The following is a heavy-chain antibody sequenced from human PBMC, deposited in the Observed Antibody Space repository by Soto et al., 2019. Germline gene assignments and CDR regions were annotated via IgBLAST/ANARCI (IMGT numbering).Heavy chain of an antibody. V-gene: IGHV3-73*01. CDR2: IRTKSNGYAT. CDR3: SRVEYVTSSPIG. Sequence: GGSLRLSCAASGFTFSGSAIHWVRQASGKGLEWVARIRTKSNGYATTYAASVKGRFTISRDDSKNMAYLQMNGLKTEDTAMYYCSRVEYVTSSPIGWGQGTLVTVSS. J-gene: IGHJ4*02. D-gene: IGHD6-6*01. CDR1: GFTFSGSA.